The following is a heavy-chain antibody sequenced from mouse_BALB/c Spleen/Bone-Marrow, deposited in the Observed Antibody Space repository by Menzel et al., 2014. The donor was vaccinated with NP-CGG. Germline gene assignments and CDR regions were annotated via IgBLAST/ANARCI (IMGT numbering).Heavy chain of an antibody. CDR1: GFSLRGHG. V-gene: IGHV2-6-7*01. Sequence: VKLVESGPGLVAPSQSLSITCTVSGFSLRGHGVNWVRQPPGKGLEWLGKIWGDGDTDYNSVLKSRLSICKDNSKSQVFLKMNSLRTDDTDRYYCAREGYGSWPMGYWGQGTSVTVSS. CDR3: AREGYGSWPMGY. D-gene: IGHD2-10*02. CDR2: IWGDGDT. J-gene: IGHJ4*01.